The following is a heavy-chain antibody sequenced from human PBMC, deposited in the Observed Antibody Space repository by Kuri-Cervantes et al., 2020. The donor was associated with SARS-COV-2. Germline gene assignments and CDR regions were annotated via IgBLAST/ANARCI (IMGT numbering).Heavy chain of an antibody. CDR2: ISSSSSYR. V-gene: IGHV3-21*04. D-gene: IGHD2-2*01. CDR1: GFTFSSYW. J-gene: IGHJ4*02. CDR3: AKDRAIVVVPAAMGIGY. Sequence: GGSLRLSCAASGFTFSSYWMSWVRQAPGKGLEWVSSISSSSSYRYYADSVKGRFTISRDNAKNSLYLQMNSLRAEDTAVHYCAKDRAIVVVPAAMGIGYWGQGTLVTVSS.